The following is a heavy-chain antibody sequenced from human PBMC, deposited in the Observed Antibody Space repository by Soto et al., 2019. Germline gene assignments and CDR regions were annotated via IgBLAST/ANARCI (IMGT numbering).Heavy chain of an antibody. CDR1: GFIFRSCG. D-gene: IGHD7-27*01. Sequence: EVQLLESGGGLVQPGGSLRLSCAASGFIFRSCGMSWVRQAPGKGLEWVSAISGSGDSPYYADSVKGRFTVSRDNSKNTLYLQMTSLRAEDTAVYYCAKATWGYWYFDLWGRGTLVTVSS. J-gene: IGHJ2*01. V-gene: IGHV3-23*01. CDR3: AKATWGYWYFDL. CDR2: ISGSGDSP.